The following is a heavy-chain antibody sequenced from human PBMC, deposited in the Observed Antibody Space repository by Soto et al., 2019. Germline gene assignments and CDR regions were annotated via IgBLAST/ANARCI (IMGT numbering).Heavy chain of an antibody. CDR2: TYYRSKWYN. J-gene: IGHJ5*02. V-gene: IGHV6-1*01. Sequence: SQTLSLTCAISGDSVSSNSATWNWIRQSPSRGLEWLGRTYYRSKWYNDYAVSVKSRITIDPDTSKNQFSLRLNSVTPEDTAVYYCAREEIAAAYNWFDPWGQGTLVTVSS. CDR3: AREEIAAAYNWFDP. CDR1: GDSVSSNSAT. D-gene: IGHD6-25*01.